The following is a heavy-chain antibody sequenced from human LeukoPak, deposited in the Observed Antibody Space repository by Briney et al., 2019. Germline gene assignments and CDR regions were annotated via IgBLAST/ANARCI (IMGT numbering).Heavy chain of an antibody. CDR1: GFTFTTYW. D-gene: IGHD3-22*01. Sequence: GGSLRLSCAASGFTFTTYWMSWVRQAPGKGLEWVGRIKSKTDGGTTDYAAPVKGRFTISRDDSKNTLYLQMNSLKTEDTAVYYCTTEPSGYYRVYYWGQGTLVTVSS. CDR2: IKSKTDGGTT. V-gene: IGHV3-15*01. J-gene: IGHJ4*02. CDR3: TTEPSGYYRVYY.